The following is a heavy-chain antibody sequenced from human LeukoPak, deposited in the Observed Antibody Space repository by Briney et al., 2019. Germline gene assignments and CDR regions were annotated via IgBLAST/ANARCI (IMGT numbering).Heavy chain of an antibody. J-gene: IGHJ3*02. CDR1: GHTLTELS. V-gene: IGHV1-24*01. D-gene: IGHD3-10*01. CDR2: FDPEDGET. CDR3: ATPDYYGSGRWALGAFDI. Sequence: ASVKVSCKVSGHTLTELSMHWVRQAPGKGLEWMGGFDPEDGETIYAQKFQGRVTMTEDTSTDTAYMELSSLRSEDTAVYYCATPDYYGSGRWALGAFDIWGQGTMVTVSS.